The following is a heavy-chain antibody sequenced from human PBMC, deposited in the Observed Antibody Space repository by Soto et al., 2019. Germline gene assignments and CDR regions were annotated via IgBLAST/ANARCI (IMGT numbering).Heavy chain of an antibody. D-gene: IGHD2-15*01. CDR1: GYTFTSYY. CDR2: INPSGGST. J-gene: IGHJ5*02. Sequence: ASVKVSCKASGYTFTSYYMHWVRQAPGQGLEWMGIINPSGGSTSYAQKFQGRVTMTRDTSTSAVYMELSSLRSEDTAVYYCAQPTVVATNWLDPWGQGTLVTVSS. CDR3: AQPTVVATNWLDP. V-gene: IGHV1-46*01.